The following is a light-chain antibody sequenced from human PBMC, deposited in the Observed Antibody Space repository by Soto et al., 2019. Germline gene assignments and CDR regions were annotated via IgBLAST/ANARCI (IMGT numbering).Light chain of an antibody. J-gene: IGKJ4*01. V-gene: IGKV3-20*01. Sequence: EIVLTQSPGTLSLSPGERATLSCRASQSVSNNYLAWYQQKPGQAPRLLIYGASNRATGIPDRFSGSGSGTDFTLTISRLEPEDFAVYYCQQYNNGPPMGTFGGGTKVEIK. CDR1: QSVSNNY. CDR3: QQYNNGPPMGT. CDR2: GAS.